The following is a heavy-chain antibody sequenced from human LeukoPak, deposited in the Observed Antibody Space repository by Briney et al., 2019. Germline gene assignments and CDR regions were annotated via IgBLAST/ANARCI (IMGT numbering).Heavy chain of an antibody. J-gene: IGHJ6*02. CDR2: IKEDGSER. CDR3: ARGKGMGV. CDR1: GFTVSSNY. V-gene: IGHV3-7*03. Sequence: GGSLRLSCAASGFTVSSNYMSWVRQAPGKGPEWVANIKEDGSERYYVDSVKGRFTISRDNAKNSLYLQMNSLRAEDTAVYYCARGKGMGVWGQGTTVTVSS.